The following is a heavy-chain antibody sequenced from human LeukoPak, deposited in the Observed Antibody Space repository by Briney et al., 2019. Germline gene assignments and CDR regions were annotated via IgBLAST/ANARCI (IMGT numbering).Heavy chain of an antibody. CDR2: IKEDGGDQ. D-gene: IGHD2/OR15-2a*01. J-gene: IGHJ3*02. CDR3: ARGPIWTDAFDI. CDR1: GFTFSGYR. V-gene: IGHV3-7*01. Sequence: GGSLRLSCEASGFTFSGYRMTWVRQAPGKGLEWEANIKEDGGDQHYVDSVRGRFTISRDNAKNSVYLQMNSLRVEDTAVYYCARGPIWTDAFDIWGQGTMVTVSS.